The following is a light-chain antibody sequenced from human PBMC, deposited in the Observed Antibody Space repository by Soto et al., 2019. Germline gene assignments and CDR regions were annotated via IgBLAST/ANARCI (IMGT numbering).Light chain of an antibody. CDR2: GVS. CDR3: QHYGDSSWT. V-gene: IGKV3-20*01. Sequence: VLTQSPVALSLSSGERATLSCRASQSVSSTLLTWYQQKPGQAPRLLIYGVSSRATGIPDRFSGSGSGTDFTLTISRVEPEDFAVYFCQHYGDSSWTVGQGSRVEIK. J-gene: IGKJ1*01. CDR1: QSVSSTL.